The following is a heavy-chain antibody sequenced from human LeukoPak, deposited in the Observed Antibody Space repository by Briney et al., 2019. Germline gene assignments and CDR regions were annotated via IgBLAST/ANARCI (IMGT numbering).Heavy chain of an antibody. Sequence: GGSLRLSCAASGFTFNNAWMSWVRQAPGKGLEWVANIKQDGSEKYYVDSVKGRFTISRDNAKNSLYLQMNSLRAEDTAVYYCARGVDWELLPEYFQHWGQGTLVTVSS. CDR1: GFTFNNAW. D-gene: IGHD1-26*01. CDR2: IKQDGSEK. V-gene: IGHV3-7*01. J-gene: IGHJ1*01. CDR3: ARGVDWELLPEYFQH.